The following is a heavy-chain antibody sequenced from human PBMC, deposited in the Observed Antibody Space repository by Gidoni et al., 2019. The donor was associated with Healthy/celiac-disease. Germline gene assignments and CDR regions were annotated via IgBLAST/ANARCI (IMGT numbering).Heavy chain of an antibody. Sequence: EVQLVESGGGLVQPGGSLRLSCAASGFTFSSYAMSWVRQAPGKGLEWVSAISGSGGSTYYADSVKGRFTISRDNSKNTLYLQMNSLRAEDTAVYYCAKDGALRPYTPYYGGNSVDYFDYWGQGTLVTVSS. D-gene: IGHD4-17*01. J-gene: IGHJ4*02. V-gene: IGHV3-23*04. CDR3: AKDGALRPYTPYYGGNSVDYFDY. CDR1: GFTFSSYA. CDR2: ISGSGGST.